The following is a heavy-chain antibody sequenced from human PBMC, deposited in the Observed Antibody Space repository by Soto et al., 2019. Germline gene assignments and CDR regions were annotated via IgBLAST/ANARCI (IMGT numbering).Heavy chain of an antibody. Sequence: QLQLQESGPGLVKPSETLSLTCTVSGGSISSSSYYWGWIRQPPGKGLEWLGSIYYSGSTYYNPSLKSRVTISVDTSKNQFSLKLSSVTAADTAVYYCARLAVSESDYWGQGTLVTVSS. CDR1: GGSISSSSYY. CDR3: ARLAVSESDY. V-gene: IGHV4-39*01. D-gene: IGHD4-4*01. J-gene: IGHJ4*02. CDR2: IYYSGST.